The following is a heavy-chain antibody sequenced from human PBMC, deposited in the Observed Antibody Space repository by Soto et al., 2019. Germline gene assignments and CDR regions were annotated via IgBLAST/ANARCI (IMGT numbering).Heavy chain of an antibody. Sequence: PSETLSLTCAVYGGSFSGYYWTWIRQPPGKGLEWIGEVSHSGTTNYNPSLKSRVTMSADTSKSQFSVKLSSVTAADTAVYYCARSSGGFDPWSQGTLVTVSS. CDR1: GGSFSGYY. CDR3: ARSSGGFDP. V-gene: IGHV4-34*01. D-gene: IGHD6-6*01. CDR2: VSHSGTT. J-gene: IGHJ5*02.